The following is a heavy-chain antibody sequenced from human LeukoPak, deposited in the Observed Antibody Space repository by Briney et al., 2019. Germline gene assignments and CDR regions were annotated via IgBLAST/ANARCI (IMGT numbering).Heavy chain of an antibody. Sequence: QPGGPLRLSCTVSVFPGNPTYMIWLPQAPGKGLEGVSVIYSGGNTYHTDSLKGRFTIFRDNSENTLYLQINSLRAEGTALYYCASNGGNSGTVLQLDYWGQGALVTVSS. CDR3: ASNGGNSGTVLQLDY. J-gene: IGHJ4*02. D-gene: IGHD1-26*01. CDR2: IYSGGNT. V-gene: IGHV3-53*05. CDR1: VFPGNPTY.